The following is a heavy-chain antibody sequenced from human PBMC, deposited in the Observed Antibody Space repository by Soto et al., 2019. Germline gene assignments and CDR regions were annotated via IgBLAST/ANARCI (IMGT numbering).Heavy chain of an antibody. V-gene: IGHV3-48*02. J-gene: IGHJ2*01. Sequence: PGGSLRLSCAASGFTFSVYNVNWVRQAPGKGLEWVSYISSGSGTIYYADSVKGRFTISRDNAKNSLYLQLNSLRDEDTAVYYCTREDRQWLLSYDLWGRGTPVTVSS. CDR3: TREDRQWLLSYDL. D-gene: IGHD5-12*01. CDR1: GFTFSVYN. CDR2: ISSGSGTI.